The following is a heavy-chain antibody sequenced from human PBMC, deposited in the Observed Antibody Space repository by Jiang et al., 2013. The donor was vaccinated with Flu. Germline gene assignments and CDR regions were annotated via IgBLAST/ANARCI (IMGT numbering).Heavy chain of an antibody. D-gene: IGHD3-3*01. CDR3: ARGVRHLDFWNGDIDY. CDR2: INPKSGGT. V-gene: IGHV1-2*02. Sequence: VKVSCQASGYTFTDYYIHWVRQAPGQGLEWMGWINPKSGGTNSPQRFQGRVSMTRDMSINTAHVELNRLTSDDTAVYYCARGVRHLDFWNGDIDYWGQGTLVNVSS. J-gene: IGHJ4*02. CDR1: GYTFTDYY.